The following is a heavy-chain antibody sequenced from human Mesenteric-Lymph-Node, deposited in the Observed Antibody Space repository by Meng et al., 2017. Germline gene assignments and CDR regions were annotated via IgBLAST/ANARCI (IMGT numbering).Heavy chain of an antibody. CDR1: GYTFTYRY. D-gene: IGHD3-9*01. Sequence: ASVKVSCKASGYTFTYRYLHWVRQAPGQALEWMGRINPNSGGTNYAQKFQGRVTMTRDTSISTAYMELSRLRSDDTAVYYCARVEEVTGYFGHYYYYGMDVWGQGTTVTVSS. CDR3: ARVEEVTGYFGHYYYYGMDV. CDR2: INPNSGGT. J-gene: IGHJ6*02. V-gene: IGHV1-2*06.